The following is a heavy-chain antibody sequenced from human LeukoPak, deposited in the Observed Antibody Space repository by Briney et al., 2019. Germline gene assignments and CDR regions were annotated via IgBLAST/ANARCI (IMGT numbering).Heavy chain of an antibody. CDR2: IYTSGST. Sequence: SQTLSLTCTVSGGSISSGSYYWSWIRQPAGKGLEWIGRIYTSGSTNYNPSLKSRVTISVDTSKNQFSLKLSSVTAADTAVYYCARLYGSGSYYNTWGQGTLVTVSS. D-gene: IGHD3-10*01. J-gene: IGHJ5*02. V-gene: IGHV4-61*02. CDR1: GGSISSGSYY. CDR3: ARLYGSGSYYNT.